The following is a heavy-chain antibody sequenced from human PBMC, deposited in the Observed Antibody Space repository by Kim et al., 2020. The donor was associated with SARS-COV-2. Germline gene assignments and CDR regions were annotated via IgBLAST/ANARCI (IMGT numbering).Heavy chain of an antibody. J-gene: IGHJ4*02. V-gene: IGHV4-34*01. Sequence: SETLSLTCAVYGGSFSGYYWRWIRQPPGKGLEWIGEINHSGSTNYNPSLKSRVTISVDTSKNQFSLKLSSVTAADTAVYYCARGPSDYYDFSGHFDYWGQGTLVTVSS. CDR1: GGSFSGYY. D-gene: IGHD3-22*01. CDR3: ARGPSDYYDFSGHFDY. CDR2: INHSGST.